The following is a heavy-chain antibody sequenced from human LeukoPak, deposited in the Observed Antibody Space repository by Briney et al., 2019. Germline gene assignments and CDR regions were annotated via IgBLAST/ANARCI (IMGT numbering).Heavy chain of an antibody. Sequence: PGGSLRLSCAASGFTFSSYAMSWVRQAPGKGLEWVSPIVGSGGSTYYADSVKGRFTISRDNSKNTLYLQMNSLRAEDTAVYYCAKGPRGTMIVVVTNWFDPWGQGTLVTVSS. V-gene: IGHV3-23*01. CDR1: GFTFSSYA. J-gene: IGHJ5*02. CDR2: IVGSGGST. CDR3: AKGPRGTMIVVVTNWFDP. D-gene: IGHD3-22*01.